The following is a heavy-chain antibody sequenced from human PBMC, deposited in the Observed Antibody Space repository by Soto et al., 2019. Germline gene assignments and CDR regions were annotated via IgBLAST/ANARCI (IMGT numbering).Heavy chain of an antibody. Sequence: EVQLVESGGTLVQPGGSLRLSCAASGLSFSTYEMNWFRQAPGKGLEWVSYISSGGSPANDADSVKGRFSISRDNAKNSLYLQMDSLRAEDTAVYYCARVGTLYAMDVWGPGTTVTVSS. V-gene: IGHV3-48*03. CDR3: ARVGTLYAMDV. D-gene: IGHD1-26*01. CDR1: GLSFSTYE. CDR2: ISSGGSPA. J-gene: IGHJ6*02.